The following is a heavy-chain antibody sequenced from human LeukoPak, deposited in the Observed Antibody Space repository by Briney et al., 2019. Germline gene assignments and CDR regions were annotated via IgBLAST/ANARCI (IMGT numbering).Heavy chain of an antibody. D-gene: IGHD3-10*01. CDR2: IYYSGST. CDR1: GGSISSYY. J-gene: IGHJ4*02. Sequence: SETLSLTCTVSGGSISSYYWSWIRQPPGKGLEWIGYIYYSGSTNYNPSLKGRVTISVDTSKNQFSLKLSSVTAADTAVYYCARYMVRGVNRHFDYWGQGTLVTVSS. CDR3: ARYMVRGVNRHFDY. V-gene: IGHV4-59*01.